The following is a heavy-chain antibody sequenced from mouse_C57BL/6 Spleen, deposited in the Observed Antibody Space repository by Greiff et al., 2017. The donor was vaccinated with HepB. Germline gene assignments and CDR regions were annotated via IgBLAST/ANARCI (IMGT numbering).Heavy chain of an antibody. Sequence: QVQLQQSGAELVRPGTSVKMSCKASGYTFTNYWIGWAKQRPGHGLEWIGDIYPGGGYTNYNEKFKGKATLTADKSSSTAYMQVSSLTSEDSAIYYCAREGDYYGSRGYFDVWGTGTTVTVSS. V-gene: IGHV1-63*01. CDR3: AREGDYYGSRGYFDV. D-gene: IGHD1-1*01. CDR1: GYTFTNYW. J-gene: IGHJ1*03. CDR2: IYPGGGYT.